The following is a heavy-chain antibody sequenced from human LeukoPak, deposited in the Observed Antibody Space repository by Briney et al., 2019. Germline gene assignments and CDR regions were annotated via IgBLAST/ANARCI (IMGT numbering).Heavy chain of an antibody. CDR2: ITHSGST. J-gene: IGHJ6*03. CDR1: GASFSGSC. Sequence: TQCLSLTCAVFGASFSGSCCRWIRPPPGNGLRWVGAITHSGSTNYTPSLKSPVTISVDTTKNQFSLKLLSVTATDTGVTDRASLRMVRGFIAGPSKGGYYYMEFWGKGTTAPIS. V-gene: IGHV4-34*01. D-gene: IGHD3-10*01. CDR3: ASLRMVRGFIAGPSKGGYYYMEF.